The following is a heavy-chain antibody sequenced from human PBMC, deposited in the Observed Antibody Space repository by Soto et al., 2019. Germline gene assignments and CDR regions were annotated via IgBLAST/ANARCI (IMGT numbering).Heavy chain of an antibody. D-gene: IGHD3-10*01. CDR1: RFTFSNYA. V-gene: IGHV3-30-3*01. CDR3: ARELWFGEGGLDV. Sequence: GGSLRLSCAASRFTFSNYAMHWVRQAPGKGLEWVAVISYDGNYKYYADSVKGRFTISRDNSKNTLYLQVNSLRAEDTAVYYCARELWFGEGGLDVWGQGTTVTVSS. CDR2: ISYDGNYK. J-gene: IGHJ6*01.